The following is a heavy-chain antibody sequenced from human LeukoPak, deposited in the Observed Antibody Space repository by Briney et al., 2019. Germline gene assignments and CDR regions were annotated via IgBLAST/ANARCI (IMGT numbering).Heavy chain of an antibody. Sequence: SETLSLTCGVYGESLSDYYWTWIRQPPGKGLEWIGEMHQSGGTKYNPSLKSRVTISVDTSKNQFSLKLSSVTAADTAVYYCARAEQWLIDDAFDIWGQGTMVTVSS. CDR3: ARAEQWLIDDAFDI. J-gene: IGHJ3*02. V-gene: IGHV4-34*01. D-gene: IGHD6-19*01. CDR2: MHQSGGT. CDR1: GESLSDYY.